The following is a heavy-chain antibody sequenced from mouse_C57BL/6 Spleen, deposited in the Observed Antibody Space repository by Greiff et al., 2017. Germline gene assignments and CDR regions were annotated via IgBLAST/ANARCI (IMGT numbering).Heavy chain of an antibody. CDR3: ASELGPYYFDY. CDR1: GYAFSSSW. J-gene: IGHJ2*01. Sequence: VQLQQSGPELVKPGASVKISCKASGYAFSSSWMNWVKQRPGKGLEWIGRIYPGDGDTNYNGKFKGKATLTADKSSSTAYMQRSSLTSEDSAVYFCASELGPYYFDYWGQGTTLTVSS. D-gene: IGHD4-1*01. CDR2: IYPGDGDT. V-gene: IGHV1-82*01.